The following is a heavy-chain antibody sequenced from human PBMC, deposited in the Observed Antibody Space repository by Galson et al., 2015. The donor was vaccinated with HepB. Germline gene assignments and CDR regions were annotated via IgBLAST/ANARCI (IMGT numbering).Heavy chain of an antibody. D-gene: IGHD3-3*01. CDR1: GFTFSSYS. Sequence: SLRLSCAASGFTFSSYSMNWVRQAPGKGLEWVSSISSSSSYIYYADSMKGRFTISRDNAKNSLSLQMNSLAAEDTAVYYCARGGPNGGVGRFLEWLPWVFTYGMDVWGQGTAVSVFS. J-gene: IGHJ6*02. CDR2: ISSSSSYI. CDR3: ARGGPNGGVGRFLEWLPWVFTYGMDV. V-gene: IGHV3-21*04.